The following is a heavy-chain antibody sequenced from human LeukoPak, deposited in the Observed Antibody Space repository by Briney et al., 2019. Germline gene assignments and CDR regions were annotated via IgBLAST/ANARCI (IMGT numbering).Heavy chain of an antibody. V-gene: IGHV3-74*03. J-gene: IGHJ5*02. CDR3: ARRVDATRWFDP. Sequence: PGGSLRLSCAASGFTFNNYFMHWVHQAPGKGLVWVSRINSDGTSTMYADSVKGQFTISRDNAKNMLYMQMNSLRDEDTAVYYCARRVDATRWFDPWGQGTLVTVSS. CDR1: GFTFNNYF. D-gene: IGHD2-15*01. CDR2: INSDGTST.